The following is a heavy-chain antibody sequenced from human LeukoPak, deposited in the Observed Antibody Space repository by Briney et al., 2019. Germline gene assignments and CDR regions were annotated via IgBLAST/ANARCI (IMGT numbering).Heavy chain of an antibody. CDR2: IDPNSGGT. J-gene: IGHJ6*03. CDR1: GYTFTGYY. D-gene: IGHD6-19*01. V-gene: IGHV1-2*06. CDR3: ARGMGDGSGWPYYYYYYMDV. Sequence: GASVKVSCKASGYTFTGYYMHWVRQAPGQGPEWMGRIDPNSGGTNYAQKFQGRVTMTRDTSISTAYMELSRLRSDDTAVYYCARGMGDGSGWPYYYYYYMDVWGKGTTVTVSS.